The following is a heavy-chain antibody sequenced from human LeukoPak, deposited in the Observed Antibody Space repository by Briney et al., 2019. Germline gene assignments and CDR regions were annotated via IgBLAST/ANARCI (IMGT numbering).Heavy chain of an antibody. CDR2: IYYSGST. Sequence: SETLSLTCTASGGSISSYYWSWIRQPPGKGLEWIGYIYYSGSTNYNPSLKSRVTISVDTSKNQFSLKLSSVTAADTAVYYCARLSYGGKLPPDYWGQGTLVTVSS. D-gene: IGHD4-23*01. CDR1: GGSISSYY. J-gene: IGHJ4*02. CDR3: ARLSYGGKLPPDY. V-gene: IGHV4-59*08.